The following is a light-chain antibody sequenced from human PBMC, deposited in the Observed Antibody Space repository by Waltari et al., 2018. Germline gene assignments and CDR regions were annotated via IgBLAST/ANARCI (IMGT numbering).Light chain of an antibody. CDR3: ASHAGGNNLDV. CDR2: QVS. CDR1: SNDVGYSNY. J-gene: IGLJ2*01. Sequence: QSTLTQHPSACGSLGQSVTMSCTGTSNDVGYSNYVSWFQQSPGQAPKLLIAQVSKRPSGVPDRFSGFKAGNTAFLTVSGLQADDEADYYCASHAGGNNLDVFGGGTKLTVL. V-gene: IGLV2-8*01.